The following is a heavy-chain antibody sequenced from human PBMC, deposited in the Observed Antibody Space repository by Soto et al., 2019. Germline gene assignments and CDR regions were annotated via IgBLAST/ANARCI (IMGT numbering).Heavy chain of an antibody. J-gene: IGHJ4*01. D-gene: IGHD6-25*01. V-gene: IGHV1-69*02. CDR1: GGPFSSYT. Sequence: QVQLVQSGAEVKKPGSSVKVSCRATGGPFSSYTFTRVRQASGQGLEWMGRIIPVLGLANYAQKFQDRVTITADNSTGTVYMQLRGLRSEDTAVYYCARSGWGGPSGKWGQGSLVTVSS. CDR2: IIPVLGLA. CDR3: ARSGWGGPSGK.